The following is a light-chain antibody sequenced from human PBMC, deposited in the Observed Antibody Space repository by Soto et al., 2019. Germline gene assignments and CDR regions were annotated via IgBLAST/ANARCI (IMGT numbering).Light chain of an antibody. V-gene: IGKV1-5*01. CDR1: QSISSW. Sequence: GDRVTITCRASQSISSWLAWYQQKPGKAPKLLIYDASSLESGVPPRFSGSVSGTEFTLTISSLQPDDFATYYCQQYNSYHTFGQGTKLEIK. J-gene: IGKJ2*01. CDR2: DAS. CDR3: QQYNSYHT.